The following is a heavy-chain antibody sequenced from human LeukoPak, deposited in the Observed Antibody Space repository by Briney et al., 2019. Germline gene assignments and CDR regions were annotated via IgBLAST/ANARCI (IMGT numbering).Heavy chain of an antibody. CDR2: IYYSGLT. D-gene: IGHD4-17*01. V-gene: IGHV4-39*02. CDR3: ASGTFDDYGDYDRGDYFDH. CDR1: GGSITSSSSY. J-gene: IGHJ4*02. Sequence: SETLSLTCTVSGGSITSSSSYWGWVRQPPGKGPEGFGSIYYSGLTYDNPSLQSGVSISLAPAKNHFSLKVTSVTAADTAVYYCASGTFDDYGDYDRGDYFDHWGQGTLVTVSS.